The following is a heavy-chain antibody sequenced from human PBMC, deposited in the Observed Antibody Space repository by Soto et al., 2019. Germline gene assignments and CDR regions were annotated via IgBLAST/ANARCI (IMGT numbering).Heavy chain of an antibody. V-gene: IGHV3-23*01. CDR2: ISGSDGST. CDR3: ARRSSSWYVDY. CDR1: GFTFSSYA. Sequence: EVQLLESGGGLVQPGGSLRLSCAASGFTFSSYAMNWVRQAPGKGLEWVSVISGSDGSTYYADSVKGRFTISRDNSKNTLKLQMNSLRAEDTAVYYCARRSSSWYVDYWGQGTLVTVSS. D-gene: IGHD6-13*01. J-gene: IGHJ4*02.